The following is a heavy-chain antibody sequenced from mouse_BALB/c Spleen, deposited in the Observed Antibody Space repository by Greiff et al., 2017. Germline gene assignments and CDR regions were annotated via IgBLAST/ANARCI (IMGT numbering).Heavy chain of an antibody. CDR2: ISNGGGST. CDR3: ARLYGYDRYFDV. V-gene: IGHV5-12-2*01. J-gene: IGHJ1*01. Sequence: DVMLVESGGGLVQPGGSLKLSCAASGFTFSSYTMSWVRQTPEKRLEWVAYISNGGGSTYYPDTVKGRFTISRDNAKNTLYLQMSSLKSEDTAMYYCARLYGYDRYFDVWGAGTTVTVSS. CDR1: GFTFSSYT. D-gene: IGHD2-2*01.